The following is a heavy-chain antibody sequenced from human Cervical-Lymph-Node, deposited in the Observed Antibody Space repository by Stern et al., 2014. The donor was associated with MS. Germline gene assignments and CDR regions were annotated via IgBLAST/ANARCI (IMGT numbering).Heavy chain of an antibody. Sequence: QLQLQESGPGLVKPSETLSLTCTVSGGSITNYYWSWIRQPPGKGREWIGYIYYSGNNNYNPSLKSRVPISVDTSKNQFSLKLSSVTAADTAVYYCARDKGMFFLWGQGTLVTVSS. D-gene: IGHD2/OR15-2a*01. CDR3: ARDKGMFFL. J-gene: IGHJ4*01. CDR1: GGSITNYY. CDR2: IYYSGNN. V-gene: IGHV4-59*01.